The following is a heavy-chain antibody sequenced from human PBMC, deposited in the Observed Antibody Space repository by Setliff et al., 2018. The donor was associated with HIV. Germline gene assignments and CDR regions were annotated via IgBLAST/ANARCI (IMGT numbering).Heavy chain of an antibody. CDR2: FDPEDGET. Sequence: GASVKVSCKASGYTFTGYYMHWVRQAPGKGLEWMGGFDPEDGETIYAQKFQGRVTMTEDTSTDTAYMELSSLRSEDTAVYYCAKISVYVSSGYLAYYFDDWGQGTLVTVSS. V-gene: IGHV1-24*01. CDR1: GYTFTGYY. J-gene: IGHJ4*02. D-gene: IGHD3-22*01. CDR3: AKISVYVSSGYLAYYFDD.